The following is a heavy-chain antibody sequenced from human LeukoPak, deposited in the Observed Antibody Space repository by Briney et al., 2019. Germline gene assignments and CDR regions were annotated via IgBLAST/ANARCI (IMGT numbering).Heavy chain of an antibody. Sequence: SETLSLTCTVSGGSISSYYWSWIRQPPGKGLEWIWYIYYSGSTNYNPSLKSRVTISVDTSKNQFSLKLSSVTAADTAVYYCARRNSVTVAFDYWGQGTLVTVSS. D-gene: IGHD1-14*01. CDR1: GGSISSYY. V-gene: IGHV4-59*01. CDR2: IYYSGST. CDR3: ARRNSVTVAFDY. J-gene: IGHJ4*02.